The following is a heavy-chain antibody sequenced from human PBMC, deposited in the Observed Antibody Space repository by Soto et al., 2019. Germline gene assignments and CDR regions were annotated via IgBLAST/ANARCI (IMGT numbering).Heavy chain of an antibody. Sequence: EVQLVESGGVVVQPGGSLRLSCAASGFTFDDYAMHWVRQAPGKGLEWVSSITPSSGNTYYADSVKGRFTISRDNSKNTLYLQMSSLRAEDTAVYYCAKDHDFWSGYYSRFDYWGQGTLVTVSS. V-gene: IGHV3-23*04. D-gene: IGHD3-3*01. CDR3: AKDHDFWSGYYSRFDY. CDR2: ITPSSGNT. CDR1: GFTFDDYA. J-gene: IGHJ4*02.